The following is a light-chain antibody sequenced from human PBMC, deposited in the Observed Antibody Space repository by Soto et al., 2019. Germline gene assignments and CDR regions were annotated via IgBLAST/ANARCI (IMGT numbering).Light chain of an antibody. J-gene: IGKJ2*01. CDR1: QSXXYSSNNKNY. Sequence: DIVMTXSPDSXXVSLGEXATXXXXXSQSXXYSSNNKNYLAWYQQKPGQPPKLLIYWASTRESGVPDRFSGSGSGTDFTLTISSLQAEDVAVYYCQQYYSTQYTFGQGTKLEIK. V-gene: IGKV4-1*01. CDR2: WAS. CDR3: QQYYSTQYT.